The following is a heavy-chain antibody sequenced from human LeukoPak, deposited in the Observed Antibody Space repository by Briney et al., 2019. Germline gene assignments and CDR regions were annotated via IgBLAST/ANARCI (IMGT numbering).Heavy chain of an antibody. CDR3: ARGAHVAEY. J-gene: IGHJ4*02. V-gene: IGHV4-59*01. CDR2: IYSGGST. D-gene: IGHD2-21*01. CDR1: GGPMSSYY. Sequence: SETLSLTCTVSGGPMSSYYWSWIRQPPGKGLEWIGYIYSGGSTSYNSSLKSRVTISEDTSKNHFSLKLRSVTAADTAMYYCARGAHVAEYWGQGTLVTVSS.